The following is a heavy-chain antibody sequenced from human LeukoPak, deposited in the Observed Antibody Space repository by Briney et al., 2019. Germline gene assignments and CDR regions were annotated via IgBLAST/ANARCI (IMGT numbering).Heavy chain of an antibody. CDR2: ISGSGGST. V-gene: IGHV3-23*01. CDR1: GFTFSSYA. J-gene: IGHJ4*02. Sequence: PGGSLRLSCAASGFTFSSYAMSWVRQAPGKGLEWVSAISGSGGSTYYADSVKGRFTISRDNSKNTLYLQMNSLRAEDTAVYYCAKDSAEYSSSWSYLDYWGQGTLVTVSS. CDR3: AKDSAEYSSSWSYLDY. D-gene: IGHD6-13*01.